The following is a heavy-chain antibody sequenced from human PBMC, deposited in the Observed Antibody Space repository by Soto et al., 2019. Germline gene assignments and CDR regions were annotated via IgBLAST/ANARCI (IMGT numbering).Heavy chain of an antibody. Sequence: GGSLRLSCAASGFTFSSYAMHRVRQAPGKGLEWVAVISYDGSNKYYADSVKGRFTISRDNSKNTLYLQMNSLRAEDTAVYYCARDNLGDSSSWTPYYYYYYGMDVWGQGTTVTVSS. J-gene: IGHJ6*02. CDR2: ISYDGSNK. V-gene: IGHV3-30-3*01. D-gene: IGHD6-13*01. CDR1: GFTFSSYA. CDR3: ARDNLGDSSSWTPYYYYYYGMDV.